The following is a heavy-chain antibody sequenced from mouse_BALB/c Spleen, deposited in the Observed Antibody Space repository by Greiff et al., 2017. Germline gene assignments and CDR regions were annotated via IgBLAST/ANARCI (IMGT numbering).Heavy chain of an antibody. J-gene: IGHJ3*01. Sequence: QVQLQQSGAELVRPGVSVKISCKGSGYTFTDYAMHWVKQSHAKSLEWIGVISTYYGDASYNQKFKGKATMTVDKSSSTAYMELARLTSEDSAIYCCSREGAYYREAWFAYWGQGTLVTVSA. D-gene: IGHD2-14*01. CDR1: GYTFTDYA. CDR3: SREGAYYREAWFAY. CDR2: ISTYYGDA. V-gene: IGHV1S137*01.